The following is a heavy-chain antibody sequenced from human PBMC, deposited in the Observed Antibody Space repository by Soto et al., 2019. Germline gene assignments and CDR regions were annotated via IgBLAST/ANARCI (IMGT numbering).Heavy chain of an antibody. CDR3: ARGPGHIVVVTAMTGMDV. J-gene: IGHJ6*02. D-gene: IGHD2-21*02. CDR2: IYHSGST. V-gene: IGHV4-30-2*01. Sequence: PSETLSPPCAVPCGSIRSLGYSWSWIRQPPGKGLEWIGYIYHSGSTYYIPSLKSRVTISVDRSKHQFSLKLSSVTAADTAVYYFARGPGHIVVVTAMTGMDVWGQGTTVTVSS. CDR1: CGSIRSLGYS.